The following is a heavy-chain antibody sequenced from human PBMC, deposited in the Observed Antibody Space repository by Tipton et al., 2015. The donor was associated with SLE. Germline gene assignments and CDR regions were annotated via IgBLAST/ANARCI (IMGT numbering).Heavy chain of an antibody. D-gene: IGHD2-15*01. CDR1: GGSISSYY. V-gene: IGHV4-59*01. CDR2: IYYSGST. J-gene: IGHJ5*02. CDR3: ASSSRGYCSGGSCREGWFDP. Sequence: TLSLTCTVSGGSISSYYWSWIRQPPGKGLEWIGYIYYSGSTNYNPSLKSRVTISVDTSKNQFSLKLSSVTAADTAVYYCASSSRGYCSGGSCREGWFDPWGQGTLVTVSS.